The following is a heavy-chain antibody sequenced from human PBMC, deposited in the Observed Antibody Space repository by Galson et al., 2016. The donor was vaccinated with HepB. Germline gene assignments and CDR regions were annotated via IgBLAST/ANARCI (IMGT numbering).Heavy chain of an antibody. CDR1: GGSFSNYP. CDR3: AKYSGSPGDYGMDV. D-gene: IGHD1-26*01. CDR2: IIPFFGTT. Sequence: SVKVSCKASGGSFSNYPVSRVRQAPGQGLVWLGGIIPFFGTTGYAQKFQGRVTITADKSTTTVYMELSSLRSEDKAIYYCAKYSGSPGDYGMDVWGQGTTVTVSS. J-gene: IGHJ6*02. V-gene: IGHV1-69*06.